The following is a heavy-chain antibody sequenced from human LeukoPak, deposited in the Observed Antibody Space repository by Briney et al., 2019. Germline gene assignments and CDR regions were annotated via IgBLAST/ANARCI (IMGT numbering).Heavy chain of an antibody. Sequence: GASVKVSCKASGYTFTNYVVNWVRQAPGQGLEWMGWINPNSGGTNYAQKFLGRVTMTRDTSISTAYMELSRLRSDDTAVYYCAREHNWDVNWFDPWGQGTLVTVSS. V-gene: IGHV1-2*02. CDR2: INPNSGGT. D-gene: IGHD1-20*01. CDR1: GYTFTNYV. CDR3: AREHNWDVNWFDP. J-gene: IGHJ5*02.